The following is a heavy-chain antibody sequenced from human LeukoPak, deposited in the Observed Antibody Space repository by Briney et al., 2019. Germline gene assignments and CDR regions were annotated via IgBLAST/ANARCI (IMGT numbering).Heavy chain of an antibody. CDR3: VKGDSSAFTYYFDY. CDR2: ISGSGGTT. J-gene: IGHJ4*02. D-gene: IGHD3-22*01. V-gene: IGHV3-23*01. CDR1: GFTFSSYV. Sequence: GGSLRLSCVASGFTFSSYVMSWVRQTPGEGLEWVSAISGSGGTTYYADSVKGRFTSSRDNSKNTLYLQMNSLRAGDTAVYYCVKGDSSAFTYYFDYWGQGSLVTVSS.